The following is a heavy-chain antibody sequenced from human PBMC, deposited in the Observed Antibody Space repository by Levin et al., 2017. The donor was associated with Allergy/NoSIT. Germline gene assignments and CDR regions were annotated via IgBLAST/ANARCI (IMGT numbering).Heavy chain of an antibody. Sequence: GGSLRLSCAASGFTFSAFVVNWVRQAPGKGLEWVSVISVSGDTTFYADSVQGRFTMSRDNSKNTLFLQMDSLRVEDTAIYYCARSPGDFLGGYSMDVWGQGTTVAVSS. CDR2: ISVSGDTT. J-gene: IGHJ6*02. D-gene: IGHD2-21*01. V-gene: IGHV3-23*01. CDR3: ARSPGDFLGGYSMDV. CDR1: GFTFSAFV.